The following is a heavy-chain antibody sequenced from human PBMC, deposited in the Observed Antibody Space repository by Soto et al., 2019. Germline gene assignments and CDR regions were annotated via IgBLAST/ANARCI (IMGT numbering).Heavy chain of an antibody. D-gene: IGHD2-15*01. CDR2: IIPIFGTA. CDR1: GGTFSSYA. V-gene: IGHV1-69*13. CDR3: ASALIVVVANYYYYGMDV. J-gene: IGHJ6*02. Sequence: SVKVSCKASGGTFSSYAISWVRQAPGQGLEWMGGIIPIFGTANYAQKFQGRVTITADESTSTAYMELRSLRSEDTAVYYCASALIVVVANYYYYGMDVWGQGTKVTVSS.